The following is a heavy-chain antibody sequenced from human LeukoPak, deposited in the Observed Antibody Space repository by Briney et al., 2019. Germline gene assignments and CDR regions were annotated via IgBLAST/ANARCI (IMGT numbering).Heavy chain of an antibody. CDR2: ISGSGGST. Sequence: GGSLRLSCAASGFTFSSYAVSWVRQAPGKGLEWVSAISGSGGSTYYADSVKGRFTVSRDNSKNTLYLQMNSLKTEDTAVYYCTTEDYDSSGYDYGMDVWGQGTTVTVSS. D-gene: IGHD3-22*01. CDR3: TTEDYDSSGYDYGMDV. V-gene: IGHV3-23*01. CDR1: GFTFSSYA. J-gene: IGHJ6*02.